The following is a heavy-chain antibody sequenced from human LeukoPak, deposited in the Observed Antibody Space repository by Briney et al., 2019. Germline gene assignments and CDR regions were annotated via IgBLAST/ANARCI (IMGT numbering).Heavy chain of an antibody. CDR3: AKDPSRQLWPTGAFDI. D-gene: IGHD5-18*01. J-gene: IGHJ3*02. V-gene: IGHV3-48*03. Sequence: PGGSLRLSCAASGFTFSSYEMNWVRQAPGKGLEWLSHISNSGSSIQYADSVKGRFTISRDNSKNTLYLQMNSLRAEDTAVYYCAKDPSRQLWPTGAFDIWGQGTMVTVSS. CDR1: GFTFSSYE. CDR2: ISNSGSSI.